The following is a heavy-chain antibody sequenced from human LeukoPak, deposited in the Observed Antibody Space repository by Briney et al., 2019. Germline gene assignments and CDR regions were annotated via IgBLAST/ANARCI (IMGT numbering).Heavy chain of an antibody. J-gene: IGHJ5*02. Sequence: ASVKVSCKTSGGTFTSYAITWVRQAPGQGLEWMGKIIPISGITSYAQKFQGRVTFTADESTSTAYMELSSLRSEDTALYYCARKLRLGGNWFDPWGQGTLVTVSS. D-gene: IGHD1-26*01. V-gene: IGHV1-69*13. CDR1: GGTFTSYA. CDR2: IIPISGIT. CDR3: ARKLRLGGNWFDP.